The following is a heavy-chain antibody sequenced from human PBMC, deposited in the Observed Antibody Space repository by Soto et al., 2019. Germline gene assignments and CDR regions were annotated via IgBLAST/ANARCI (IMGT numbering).Heavy chain of an antibody. CDR1: GFTFSSYG. CDR3: ARDGYGSGSYYNSH. D-gene: IGHD3-10*01. V-gene: IGHV3-33*01. J-gene: IGHJ4*02. CDR2: IWYDGSNK. Sequence: GGSLRLSCAASGFTFSSYGMHWVRQAPGKGLEWVAVIWYDGSNKYYADSVKGRFTISRDNSKNTLYLQMNSLRAEDTAVYYCARDGYGSGSYYNSHWGQGTLVTVSS.